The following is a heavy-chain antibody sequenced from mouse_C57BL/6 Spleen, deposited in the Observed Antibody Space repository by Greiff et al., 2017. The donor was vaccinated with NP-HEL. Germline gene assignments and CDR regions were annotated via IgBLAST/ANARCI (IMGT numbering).Heavy chain of an antibody. CDR2: IDPSDSYT. J-gene: IGHJ3*01. CDR3: ARGDGIY. D-gene: IGHD2-1*01. CDR1: GYTFTSYW. Sequence: QVQLQQSGAELVRPGTSVKLSCKASGYTFTSYWMHWVKQRPGQGLEWIGVIDPSDSYTNYNQKFKGKATLTVDTSSSTAYMQLSSLTSEDSAVYYCARGDGIYWGQGTLVTVSA. V-gene: IGHV1-59*01.